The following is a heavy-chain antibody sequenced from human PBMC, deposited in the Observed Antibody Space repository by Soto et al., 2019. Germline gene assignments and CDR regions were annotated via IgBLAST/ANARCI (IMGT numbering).Heavy chain of an antibody. CDR2: ISTSGSTI. Sequence: EVQLVESGGDLVQPGGSLRLSCAASGFTFSRYEMNWVRQAPGKGLEWISYISTSGSTIYYADSVKGRFTISRDNAKNSLYLQMNSLRAEDTAVYFCVTGDHADYWGQGTLVTVSS. CDR1: GFTFSRYE. J-gene: IGHJ4*02. D-gene: IGHD3-10*01. V-gene: IGHV3-48*03. CDR3: VTGDHADY.